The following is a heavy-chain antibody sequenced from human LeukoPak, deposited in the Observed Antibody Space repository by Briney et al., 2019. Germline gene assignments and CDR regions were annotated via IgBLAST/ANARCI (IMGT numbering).Heavy chain of an antibody. CDR2: IFHSGSI. CDR1: GYSISSGQY. V-gene: IGHV4-38-2*02. J-gene: IGHJ3*02. Sequence: SETLSLTCSVSGYSISSGQYWGWIRQPPGKGLEWIGSIFHSGSIDYNPSLKSRVTISVDTSKNQFSLKLSSVIAADTAVYYCAREKVSYCGGDSWCHAFDIWGQGTMVTVSS. CDR3: AREKVSYCGGDSWCHAFDI. D-gene: IGHD2-21*02.